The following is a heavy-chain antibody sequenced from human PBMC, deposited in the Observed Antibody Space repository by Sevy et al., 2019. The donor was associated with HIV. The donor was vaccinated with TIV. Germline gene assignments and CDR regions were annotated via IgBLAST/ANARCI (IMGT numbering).Heavy chain of an antibody. CDR3: AKGNYETRTQYFDY. CDR2: ITGGGGST. J-gene: IGHJ4*02. D-gene: IGHD3-22*01. CDR1: GFTFNNYS. V-gene: IGHV3-23*01. Sequence: GGCLRLSCAASGFTFNNYSMFWVRQAPEEGLEWVSGITGGGGSTYYAASVKGRFTVSIDSSRNTLYLQMNSLRVEDTAVYYCAKGNYETRTQYFDYWGQGILVTVSS.